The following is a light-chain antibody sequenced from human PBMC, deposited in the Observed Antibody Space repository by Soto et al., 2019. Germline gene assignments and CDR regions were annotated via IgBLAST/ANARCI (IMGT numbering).Light chain of an antibody. J-gene: IGLJ1*01. CDR3: SSYTTSSTLDV. CDR1: SSDVGNDNY. V-gene: IGLV2-14*01. CDR2: QVS. Sequence: QSALTQPASVSGSPGQSITISCTGTSSDVGNDNYVSWYQQHPGKAPQLMIFQVSNRASGVSNRFSGSKSGDTASLTISGLQAEDEADYYCSSYTTSSTLDVFGTGTKVTVL.